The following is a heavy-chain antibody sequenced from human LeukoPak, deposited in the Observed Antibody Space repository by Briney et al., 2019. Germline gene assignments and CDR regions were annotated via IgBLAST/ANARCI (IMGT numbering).Heavy chain of an antibody. CDR3: ARGGSGYHSSLYYYYYYMDV. J-gene: IGHJ6*03. CDR1: GSSISGDY. D-gene: IGHD3-3*01. CDR2: IYYSGST. V-gene: IGHV4-59*01. Sequence: SETLSLTCTVSGSSISGDYWSWILQPPGKGLGWIGCIYYSGSTNYNPSLKSRVTVSIDTSKSQFSLSLNSVTAADTAVYYCARGGSGYHSSLYYYYYYMDVWGKGTTVTVSS.